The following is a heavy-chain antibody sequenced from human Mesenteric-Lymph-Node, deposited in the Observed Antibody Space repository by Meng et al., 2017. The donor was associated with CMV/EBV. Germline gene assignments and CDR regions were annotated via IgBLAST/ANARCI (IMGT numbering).Heavy chain of an antibody. Sequence: SETLSLTCTVSGGSISSYYWSWIRQPAGKGLEWIGRIYTSGSTNYNPSLKSRVTMSVDTSKNQFSLKLSSVTAADTAVYYCARDEYSSSPRNYYGMDVWGQGTTVTVSS. J-gene: IGHJ6*02. CDR2: IYTSGST. CDR3: ARDEYSSSPRNYYGMDV. CDR1: GGSISSYY. D-gene: IGHD6-6*01. V-gene: IGHV4-4*07.